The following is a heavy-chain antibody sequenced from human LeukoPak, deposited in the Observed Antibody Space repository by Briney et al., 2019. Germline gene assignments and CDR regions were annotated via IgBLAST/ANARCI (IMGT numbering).Heavy chain of an antibody. CDR2: IYHSGST. V-gene: IGHV4-30-2*01. CDR1: GGSISSGGYS. CDR3: ARGPYYYGSGSNNWFDP. Sequence: SETLSLTCAVSGGSISSGGYSGSWIRQPPGKGLEWIGYIYHSGSTYYNPSLKSRVTISVDRSKNQFSLKLSSVTAADTAVYYCARGPYYYGSGSNNWFDPWGQGTLVTVSS. J-gene: IGHJ5*02. D-gene: IGHD3-10*01.